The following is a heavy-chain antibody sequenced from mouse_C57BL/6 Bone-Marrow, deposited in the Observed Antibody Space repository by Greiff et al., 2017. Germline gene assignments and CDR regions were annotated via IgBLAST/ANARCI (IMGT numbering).Heavy chain of an antibody. J-gene: IGHJ2*01. CDR1: GFSLTSYA. CDR3: ARTDYGPPYYFDY. Sequence: VKLVESGPGLVAPSQSLSITCTVSGFSLTSYAISWVRQPPGKGLEWLGVIWTGGGTNYNSALKSRLSISKDNSKSQVFLKMNSLQTDDTARYYCARTDYGPPYYFDYWGQGTTLTVSS. V-gene: IGHV2-9-1*01. CDR2: IWTGGGT. D-gene: IGHD1-1*01.